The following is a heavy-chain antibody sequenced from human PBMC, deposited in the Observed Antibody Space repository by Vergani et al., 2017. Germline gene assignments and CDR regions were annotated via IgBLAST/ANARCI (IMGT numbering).Heavy chain of an antibody. CDR1: GDSVSSNSAA. V-gene: IGHV6-1*01. CDR2: TYYRSKWYN. CDR3: ARDYIAVAGPSFYYYYYGMDV. Sequence: QVQLQQSGPRLVKPSQTLSLTCAISGDSVSSNSAAWNWIRQSPSRGLEWLGRTYYRSKWYNDYAVSVKSRITINPDTSKNQFSLQLNSVTPEDTAVYYCARDYIAVAGPSFYYYYYGMDVWGQGTTVTVSS. J-gene: IGHJ6*02. D-gene: IGHD6-19*01.